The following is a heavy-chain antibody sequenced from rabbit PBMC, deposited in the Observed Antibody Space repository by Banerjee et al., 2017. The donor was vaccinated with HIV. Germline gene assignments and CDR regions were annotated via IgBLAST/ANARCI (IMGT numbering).Heavy chain of an antibody. D-gene: IGHD7-1*01. Sequence: QSLEESGGDLVQPEGSLTLTCKASGFSFSNNAMCWVRQAPGKGLEWIACIVAGGSGTTYYATWAKGRFTISESSSTTVTLQMTSLTAADTATYFCARDLGGYAGYGDLWGQGTLVTVS. J-gene: IGHJ3*01. CDR3: ARDLGGYAGYGDL. V-gene: IGHV1S40*01. CDR2: IVAGGSGTT. CDR1: GFSFSNNA.